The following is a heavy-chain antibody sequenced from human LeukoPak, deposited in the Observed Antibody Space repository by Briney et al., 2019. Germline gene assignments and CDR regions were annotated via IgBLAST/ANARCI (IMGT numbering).Heavy chain of an antibody. CDR3: ARDPKTPNDKGGWAWFDP. Sequence: SETLSLTCTVSGGSISSSSYYWGWIRQPPGKGLEWIGSIYYSGSTYYNPSLKSRVTISVDTSKNQFSLKLSSVTAADTAVYYCARDPKTPNDKGGWAWFDPWGQGTLVTVSS. CDR2: IYYSGST. J-gene: IGHJ5*02. CDR1: GGSISSSSYY. V-gene: IGHV4-39*07. D-gene: IGHD3-22*01.